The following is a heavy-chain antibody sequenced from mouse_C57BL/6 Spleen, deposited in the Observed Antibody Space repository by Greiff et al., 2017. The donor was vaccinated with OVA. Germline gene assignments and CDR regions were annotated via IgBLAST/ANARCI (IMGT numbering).Heavy chain of an antibody. D-gene: IGHD1-1*01. J-gene: IGHJ4*01. V-gene: IGHV1-81*01. CDR2: IYPRSGNT. CDR3: ARWDYGSSSSYAMDY. CDR1: GYTFTSYG. Sequence: QVQLQQSGAELARPGASVKLSCKASGYTFTSYGISWVKQRTGQGLEWIGEIYPRSGNTYYNEKFKGKATLTADKSSSTAYMELRSLTSEDSAVYFCARWDYGSSSSYAMDYWGQGTSVTVSS.